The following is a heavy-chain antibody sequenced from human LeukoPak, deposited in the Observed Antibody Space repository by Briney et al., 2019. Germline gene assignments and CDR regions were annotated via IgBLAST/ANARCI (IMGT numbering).Heavy chain of an antibody. J-gene: IGHJ4*02. D-gene: IGHD3-3*01. CDR1: GFTFSSYA. Sequence: GGSLRLSCAASGFTFSSYAMNWVRQAPGEGLEWVSTISGNGGETYHADSVKGRFTISRDNSKNTLYLQMNSLRAEDTAVYYCAKGAYYGDWGQGTLVTVSS. CDR3: AKGAYYGD. V-gene: IGHV3-23*01. CDR2: ISGNGGET.